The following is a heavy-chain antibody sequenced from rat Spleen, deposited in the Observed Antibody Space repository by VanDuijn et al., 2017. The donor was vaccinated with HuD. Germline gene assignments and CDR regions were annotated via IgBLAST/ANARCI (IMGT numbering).Heavy chain of an antibody. J-gene: IGHJ2*01. D-gene: IGHD1-9*01. Sequence: EVQLVESGGGLVQPGRSLKLSCAASGVTFSGFYMAWVRQTPKKGLEWVATINYDGRSTFYQDSVKGRFTISRDNAKSTLYLQMDSLRSEDTATYYCARLRYTYYGYTPTPPDYWGQGVMVTVSS. CDR2: INYDGRST. CDR1: GVTFSGFY. V-gene: IGHV5-7*01. CDR3: ARLRYTYYGYTPTPPDY.